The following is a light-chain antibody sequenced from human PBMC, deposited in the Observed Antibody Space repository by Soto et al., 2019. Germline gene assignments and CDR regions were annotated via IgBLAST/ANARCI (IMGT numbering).Light chain of an antibody. CDR1: SSDVGGYNY. Sequence: QSALTQPPSAPGSPGQSVTISCTGTSSDVGGYNYVSWYQQNPGKVPKLMIYEVNKRPSGVPDRFSGSKSGNTASLTVSGLKAEDEADYYCTSYAGGNNVFGTGTKLTVL. J-gene: IGLJ1*01. CDR2: EVN. CDR3: TSYAGGNNV. V-gene: IGLV2-8*01.